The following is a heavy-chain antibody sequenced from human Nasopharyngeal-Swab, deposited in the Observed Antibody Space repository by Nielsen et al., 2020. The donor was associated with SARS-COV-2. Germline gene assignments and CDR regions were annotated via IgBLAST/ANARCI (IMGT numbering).Heavy chain of an antibody. V-gene: IGHV3-7*03. CDR3: ARGGSWFDS. J-gene: IGHJ5*01. D-gene: IGHD1-26*01. CDR2: IKQDGSEQ. CDR1: GFTFSNFW. Sequence: GGFLRLSCAAPGFTFSNFWMTWGRQAPGKGLEWVANIKQDGSEQKYVDSVKGRFTISRDNAKNSLFLQMNSLRGDDTAIYYCARGGSWFDSWGPGTLVTVSS.